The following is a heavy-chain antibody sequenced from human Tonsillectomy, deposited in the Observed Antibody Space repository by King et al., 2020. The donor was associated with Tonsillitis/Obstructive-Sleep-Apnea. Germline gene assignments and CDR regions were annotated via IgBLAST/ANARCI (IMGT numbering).Heavy chain of an antibody. CDR3: ARQTTYYDFWSGYPFPPDAFDI. J-gene: IGHJ3*02. D-gene: IGHD3-3*01. V-gene: IGHV4-59*08. CDR2: IYYSGST. CDR1: GGSISSYY. Sequence: MQLQESGPGLVKPSETLSLTCTVSGGSISSYYWSWIRQPPGKGLEWIGYIYYSGSTNYNPSLKSRVTISVDTSKNQFSLKLNSVTAADTAVYYCARQTTYYDFWSGYPFPPDAFDIWGQGTMVTVSS.